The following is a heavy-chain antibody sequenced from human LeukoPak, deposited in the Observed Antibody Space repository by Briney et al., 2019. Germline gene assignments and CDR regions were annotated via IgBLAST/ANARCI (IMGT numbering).Heavy chain of an antibody. CDR2: LYSGSDT. J-gene: IGHJ2*01. CDR1: GFTVSTNY. Sequence: PGGSLRLSCAASGFTVSTNYMNWVRQAPGEGPEWVSILYSGSDTYYSDSVKGRFTISRDSSKNILSLQMNNLRTEDTAVYYCARVGDHFHWYLDLWGRGTLVTVSS. CDR3: ARVGDHFHWYLDL. D-gene: IGHD3-10*01. V-gene: IGHV3-53*01.